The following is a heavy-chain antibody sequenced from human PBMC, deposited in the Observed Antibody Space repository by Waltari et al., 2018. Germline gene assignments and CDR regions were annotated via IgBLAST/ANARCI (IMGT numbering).Heavy chain of an antibody. CDR1: GFTFSSYG. CDR3: ARDPDGGYSHPLDIDY. J-gene: IGHJ4*02. D-gene: IGHD5-18*01. Sequence: QVQLVESGGGVVQPGRSLRLSCAASGFTFSSYGMHWVRQAPGKGLEWVAVIWYDGSNKYYADSVKGRFTISRDNSKNTLYLQMNSLRAEDTAVYYCARDPDGGYSHPLDIDYWGQGTLVTVSS. CDR2: IWYDGSNK. V-gene: IGHV3-33*01.